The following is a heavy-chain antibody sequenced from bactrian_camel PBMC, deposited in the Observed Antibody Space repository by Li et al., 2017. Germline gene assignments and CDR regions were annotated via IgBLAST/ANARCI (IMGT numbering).Heavy chain of an antibody. J-gene: IGHJ4*01. Sequence: HVQLVESGGGSVNAGGSLTLSCAASGSGYISGTACMGWFHQVTGKEREGVAAIAPATGTTFYSDSVKGRFTISHVNANNTLHLQMNALKPEDTAVYYCAADLGWCGSRPLQREFRNWGQGTQVTVS. V-gene: IGHV3S54*01. CDR2: IAPATGTT. CDR1: GSGYISGTAC. CDR3: AADLGWCGSRPLQREFRN. D-gene: IGHD2*01.